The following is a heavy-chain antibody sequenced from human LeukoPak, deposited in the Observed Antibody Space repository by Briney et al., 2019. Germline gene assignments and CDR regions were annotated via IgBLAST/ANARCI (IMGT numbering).Heavy chain of an antibody. D-gene: IGHD6-6*01. J-gene: IGHJ4*02. Sequence: PGRSLRLSCAASGFTFSSYAMHGVRQAPGKGLEWVAVISYDGSNKYYADSVKGRFTISRDNSKNTLYLQMNSLRAEDTAVYYCARDPLTQRRYSSSSYFDYWGQGTLVTVSS. CDR1: GFTFSSYA. V-gene: IGHV3-30*04. CDR2: ISYDGSNK. CDR3: ARDPLTQRRYSSSSYFDY.